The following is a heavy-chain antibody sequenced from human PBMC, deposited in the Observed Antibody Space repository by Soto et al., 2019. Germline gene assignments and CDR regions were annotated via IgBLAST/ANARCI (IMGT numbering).Heavy chain of an antibody. CDR2: TYTNGS. CDR1: GFIISHNF. D-gene: IGHD3-10*01. J-gene: IGHJ5*02. V-gene: IGHV3-53*01. Sequence: GSLRRACSASGFIISHNFINWVRQAPGKGLEWVSVTYTNGSYYADSVKGRFTISRDSAKNTLYLQMDNLRVEDTAIYYCARDGGASGGFDPWGQGTLVTVYS. CDR3: ARDGGASGGFDP.